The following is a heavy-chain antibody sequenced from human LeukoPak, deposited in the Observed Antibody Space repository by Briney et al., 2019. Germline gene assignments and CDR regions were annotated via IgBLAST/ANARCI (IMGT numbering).Heavy chain of an antibody. CDR3: AREYGYMDV. J-gene: IGHJ6*03. CDR1: GYTFTSYG. Sequence: ASVKVSCKASGYTFTSYGISWVRQAPGQGLEWMEWISAYNGNTNYAQKLQGRVTITRNTSISTAYMELSSLRSEDTAVYYCAREYGYMDVWGKGTTVTVSS. CDR2: ISAYNGNT. D-gene: IGHD2-8*01. V-gene: IGHV1-18*01.